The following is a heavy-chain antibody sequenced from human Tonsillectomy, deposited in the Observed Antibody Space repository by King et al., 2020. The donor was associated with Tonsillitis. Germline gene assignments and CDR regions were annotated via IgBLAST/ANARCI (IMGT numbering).Heavy chain of an antibody. CDR3: TRIYGDSYYHYYYMDV. D-gene: IGHD4-17*01. J-gene: IGHJ6*03. Sequence: VQLVESGGALVQPGGSLKLSCAASVFTFSGSAMHWVRQASGKGLEGVGRIRSKANSYSTVYAESVRGRFTISRDDSKNTADLQMNSLKTEDTAVYYCTRIYGDSYYHYYYMDVWGKGTTVTVSS. CDR2: IRSKANSYST. V-gene: IGHV3-73*01. CDR1: VFTFSGSA.